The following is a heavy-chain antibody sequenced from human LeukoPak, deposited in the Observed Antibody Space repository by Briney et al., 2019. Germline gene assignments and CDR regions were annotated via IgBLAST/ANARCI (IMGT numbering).Heavy chain of an antibody. CDR3: ARLAPEDCSGTSCYTGGPYYYMDV. D-gene: IGHD2-2*02. CDR2: ISSSGSTI. V-gene: IGHV3-11*01. J-gene: IGHJ6*03. CDR1: GFTFSDYY. Sequence: GGSLRLSCAASGFTFSDYYMSWIRQAPGKGLEWVSYISSSGSTIYYADSVKGRFTISRDNAKNSLYLQMNSLRAEDTAVYYCARLAPEDCSGTSCYTGGPYYYMDVWGKGTTVTVSS.